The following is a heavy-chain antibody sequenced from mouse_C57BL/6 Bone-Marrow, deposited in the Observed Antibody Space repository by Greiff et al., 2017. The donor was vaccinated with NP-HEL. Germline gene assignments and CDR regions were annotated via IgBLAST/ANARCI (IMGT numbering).Heavy chain of an antibody. V-gene: IGHV10-1*01. Sequence: EVKLVESGGGLVQPKGSLKLSCAASGFSFNTYAMNWVRQAPGKGLEWVARIRSKSNNYATYYADSVKDRFTSSRDDSESMLYLQMNNLKTEDTAMYYCVRHNYGSKNYYAMDYWGQGTSVTVSS. CDR1: GFSFNTYA. J-gene: IGHJ4*01. CDR3: VRHNYGSKNYYAMDY. D-gene: IGHD1-1*01. CDR2: IRSKSNNYAT.